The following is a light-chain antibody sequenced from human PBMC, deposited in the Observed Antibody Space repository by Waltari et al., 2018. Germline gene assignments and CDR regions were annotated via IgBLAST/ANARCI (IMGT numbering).Light chain of an antibody. Sequence: SYELTQTPSVSVSPGQTARITCSGHELPRKYAYWFQQKSGKAPRLVIYGATKRPPGNPYRFSGSSSGTVATLTIAGAQVDDEADYYCYSSDSTGLRVFGGGTSVVVL. CDR2: GAT. CDR1: ELPRKY. J-gene: IGLJ1*01. CDR3: YSSDSTGLRV. V-gene: IGLV3-10*01.